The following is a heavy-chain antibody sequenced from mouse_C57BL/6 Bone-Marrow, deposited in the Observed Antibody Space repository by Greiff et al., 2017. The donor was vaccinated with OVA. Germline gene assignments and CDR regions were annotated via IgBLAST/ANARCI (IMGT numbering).Heavy chain of an antibody. J-gene: IGHJ2*01. CDR1: GYTFTSYW. D-gene: IGHD2-3*01. V-gene: IGHV1-69*01. Sequence: QVQLQQPGAELVMPGASVKLSCKASGYTFTSYWMHWVKQRPGQGLEWIGEIDPSDSYTNYNQKFKGKSTLTVDKSSSTAYMQLSSLTSEDSAVYYCARWDDGYYHGDYWGQGTTLTVSS. CDR2: IDPSDSYT. CDR3: ARWDDGYYHGDY.